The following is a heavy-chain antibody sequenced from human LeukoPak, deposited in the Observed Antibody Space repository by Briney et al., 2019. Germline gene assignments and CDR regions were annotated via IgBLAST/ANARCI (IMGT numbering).Heavy chain of an antibody. CDR3: AREYKYYDYVWGSYRYTEVDY. CDR2: ISAYNGNT. V-gene: IGHV1-18*01. Sequence: ASVKVSCKASGYTFTSYGISWVRQAPGQGLEWMGWISAYNGNTNYAQKLQGRVTMTTDTSTSTAYMELRSLRSDDTAVYYCAREYKYYDYVWGSYRYTEVDYWGQGTLVTVSS. D-gene: IGHD3-16*02. J-gene: IGHJ4*02. CDR1: GYTFTSYG.